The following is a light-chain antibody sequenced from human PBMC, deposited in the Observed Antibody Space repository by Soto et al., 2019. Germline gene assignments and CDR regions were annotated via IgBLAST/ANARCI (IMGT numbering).Light chain of an antibody. CDR2: DAS. J-gene: IGKJ2*01. V-gene: IGKV3-11*01. Sequence: EIVLTQSPATLSLSPGERATLSCRASQSVSSYLAWYQQKPGQAPRLLIYDASNRVTGIPARFSGSGSGTDFTLTISSLEPEDFAVYYCLQRSNWQYTFGHGTKVEIK. CDR1: QSVSSY. CDR3: LQRSNWQYT.